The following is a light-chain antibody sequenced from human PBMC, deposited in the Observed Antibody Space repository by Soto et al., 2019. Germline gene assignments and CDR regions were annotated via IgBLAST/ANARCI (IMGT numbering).Light chain of an antibody. J-gene: IGKJ4*01. V-gene: IGKV1-9*01. Sequence: DIQLTQSPSVLSASVGDTVTITFRASQALSNYLAWYQQKPGKAPDLLIYSASTLQSGVPSRFSGGGSETEFSLTIRALQPEDFATYYCQQLSRYPLTFGGGTKVDIK. CDR1: QALSNY. CDR3: QQLSRYPLT. CDR2: SAS.